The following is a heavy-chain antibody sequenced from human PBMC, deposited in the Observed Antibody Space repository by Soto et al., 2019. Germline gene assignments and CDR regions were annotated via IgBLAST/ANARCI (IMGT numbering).Heavy chain of an antibody. CDR3: AKSPMVRTFHYGMDV. Sequence: EVQVMESGGGLVQPGGSLRVSCAASELTFSSFWVSWVRQAPGKGLEWVADINEDGTEKYYADAVKGRFTISRDNAKNSLYLQMNNLRAGDTAVYFCAKSPMVRTFHYGMDVWGQGTTVTVSS. J-gene: IGHJ6*02. V-gene: IGHV3-7*05. CDR2: INEDGTEK. CDR1: ELTFSSFW. D-gene: IGHD2-8*01.